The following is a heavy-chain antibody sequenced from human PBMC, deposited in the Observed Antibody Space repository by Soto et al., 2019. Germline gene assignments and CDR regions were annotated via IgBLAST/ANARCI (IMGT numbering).Heavy chain of an antibody. CDR1: GFTFSSYA. J-gene: IGHJ4*02. CDR3: AKDRFHRVPGGITGPVDY. CDR2: ISGSGGST. D-gene: IGHD1-20*01. V-gene: IGHV3-23*01. Sequence: QPGGSLRLSCAASGFTFSSYAMSWVRQAPGKGLEWVSAISGSGGSTYYADSVKGRFTISRDNSKNTLYLQMNSLRAEDTAVYYCAKDRFHRVPGGITGPVDYWGQGALVTVSS.